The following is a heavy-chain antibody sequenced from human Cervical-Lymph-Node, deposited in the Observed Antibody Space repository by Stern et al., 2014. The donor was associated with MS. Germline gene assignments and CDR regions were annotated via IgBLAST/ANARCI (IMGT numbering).Heavy chain of an antibody. D-gene: IGHD4-17*01. CDR1: GGSITSSGHY. Sequence: VQLVESGPGLVKPSETPSLTCTVSGGSITSSGHYWGWIRQPPGKGLEWIGNIYSSGNTDSNQSLKSRVTISIDTSRNQMSLSLRSVTAADTALYYCARMVTGDYGDYVDHWGQGILVTVSS. V-gene: IGHV4-39*01. CDR3: ARMVTGDYGDYVDH. CDR2: IYSSGNT. J-gene: IGHJ4*02.